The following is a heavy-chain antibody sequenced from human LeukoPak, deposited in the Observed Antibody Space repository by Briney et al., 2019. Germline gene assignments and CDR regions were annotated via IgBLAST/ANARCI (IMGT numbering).Heavy chain of an antibody. D-gene: IGHD2-15*01. Sequence: SETLPLTCTVSGGSINSYYWSWIRQPPGKGLEWIGYIYYSGSTNYNPSLKSRVTISVDTSKNQFSLKLSSVTAADTAVYYCARRPPTDCSGGSCYSDAFDIWGQGTVATVSS. J-gene: IGHJ3*02. CDR2: IYYSGST. CDR1: GGSINSYY. CDR3: ARRPPTDCSGGSCYSDAFDI. V-gene: IGHV4-59*08.